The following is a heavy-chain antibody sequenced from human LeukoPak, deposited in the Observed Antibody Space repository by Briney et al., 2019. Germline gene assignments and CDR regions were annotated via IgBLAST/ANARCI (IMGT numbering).Heavy chain of an antibody. CDR2: INHSGST. CDR1: GGSFSGYY. J-gene: IGHJ5*02. V-gene: IGHV4-34*01. D-gene: IGHD3-10*01. Sequence: SETLSLTCAVYGGSFSGYYWSWIRQPPGKGVEWIGEINHSGSTNYNPSLKSRVTISVDTSKNQFSLKLSSVTAADTAVYYCARGRGYYGNWFDPWGQGTLVTVSS. CDR3: ARGRGYYGNWFDP.